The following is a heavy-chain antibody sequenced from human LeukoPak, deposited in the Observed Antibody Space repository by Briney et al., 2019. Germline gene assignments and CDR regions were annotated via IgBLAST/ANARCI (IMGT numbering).Heavy chain of an antibody. J-gene: IGHJ4*02. CDR3: TRHDFWRTYILT. CDR2: IYHSGST. V-gene: IGHV4-38-2*02. D-gene: IGHD3-3*01. Sequence: SETLSLTCTVSGYSISSGYYWGWIRQPPGKGLEWIGSIYHSGSTYYNPSLKSRVTISVDTSNDHFSLSVSSVTATDTAVYYCTRHDFWRTYILTWGQGPLVTVSS. CDR1: GYSISSGYY.